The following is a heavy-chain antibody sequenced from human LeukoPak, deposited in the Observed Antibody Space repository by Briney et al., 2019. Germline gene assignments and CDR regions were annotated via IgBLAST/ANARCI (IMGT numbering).Heavy chain of an antibody. CDR1: GYTLTELS. CDR3: ATEDTRVRGVIDN. J-gene: IGHJ4*02. CDR2: FDPEDAET. Sequence: ASVKVSCKLSGYTLTELSMHWVRQAPGKGLEWMGGFDPEDAETIYAQKFQGRVTMTEDTSTDTAYMELSSLRPEDTAVYYCATEDTRVRGVIDNWGQGTLVTVSS. D-gene: IGHD3-10*01. V-gene: IGHV1-24*01.